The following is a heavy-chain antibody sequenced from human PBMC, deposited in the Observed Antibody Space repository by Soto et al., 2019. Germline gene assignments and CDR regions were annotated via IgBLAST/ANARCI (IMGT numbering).Heavy chain of an antibody. CDR1: GFSLSTSGVG. V-gene: IGHV2-5*02. CDR2: IYWDDDK. Sequence: QITLKESGPTLVKPTQTLTLTCTFSGFSLSTSGVGVGWIRQPPGKALEWLALIYWDDDKRYSPSLKSRLTITKDTSKSQVVLTMTNMDPVDTATYYCARRGVAGDCFDYWGQGTLVTVSS. D-gene: IGHD2-15*01. CDR3: ARRGVAGDCFDY. J-gene: IGHJ4*02.